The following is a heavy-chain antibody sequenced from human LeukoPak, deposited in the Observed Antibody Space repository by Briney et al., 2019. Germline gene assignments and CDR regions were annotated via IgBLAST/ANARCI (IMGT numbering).Heavy chain of an antibody. CDR3: ARDHRESFYDFWSAFDP. CDR2: IYTSGST. J-gene: IGHJ5*02. CDR1: GSSISSGNYY. V-gene: IGHV4-61*02. D-gene: IGHD3-3*01. Sequence: PSETLSLTCIVSGSSISSGNYYWSWIRQPAGKGLEWIGRIYTSGSTNYNPSLKSRLTISLDTSKNQFSLKLSSVTAADTAVYYCARDHRESFYDFWSAFDPWGQGTLVTVSS.